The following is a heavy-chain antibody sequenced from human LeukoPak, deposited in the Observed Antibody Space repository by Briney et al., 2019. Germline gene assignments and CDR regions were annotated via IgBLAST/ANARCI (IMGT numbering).Heavy chain of an antibody. D-gene: IGHD3-22*01. J-gene: IGHJ3*02. V-gene: IGHV4-30-4*08. CDR3: ARATITMAVGVPADAFDI. CDR1: GGSISSADYY. Sequence: PSQTLSLTXTVSGGSISSADYYWSWIRQPPGKGLEWIGYIYYSGNTYYNPSLKSRVTISVDRSKNQFSLKQSSVTAADTAVYYCARATITMAVGVPADAFDIWGQGTMVTVSS. CDR2: IYYSGNT.